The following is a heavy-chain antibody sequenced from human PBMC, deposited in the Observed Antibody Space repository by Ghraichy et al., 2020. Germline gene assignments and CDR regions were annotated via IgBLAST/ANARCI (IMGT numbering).Heavy chain of an antibody. Sequence: ASVKVSCKASGYTFTGYYMHWVRQAPGQGLEWMGRINPNSGGTNYAQKFQGRVTMTRDTSISTAYMELSRLRSDDTAVYYCARDYRIAAVNWFDPWGQGTLVTVSS. D-gene: IGHD6-25*01. CDR3: ARDYRIAAVNWFDP. V-gene: IGHV1-2*06. CDR1: GYTFTGYY. J-gene: IGHJ5*02. CDR2: INPNSGGT.